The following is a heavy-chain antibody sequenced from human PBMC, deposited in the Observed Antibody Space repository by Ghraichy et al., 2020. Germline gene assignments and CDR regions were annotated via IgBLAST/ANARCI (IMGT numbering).Heavy chain of an antibody. CDR2: IYYTETT. D-gene: IGHD3-22*01. V-gene: IGHV4-39*01. Sequence: GGGRRRPGGGLGWMGSIYYTETTHYSPSLKSRLTISVDTSKNQFSLKLSSVTAADTAVYYCARPGDTSGYHYWGQGTLVTVSS. CDR3: ARPGDTSGYHY. J-gene: IGHJ4*02.